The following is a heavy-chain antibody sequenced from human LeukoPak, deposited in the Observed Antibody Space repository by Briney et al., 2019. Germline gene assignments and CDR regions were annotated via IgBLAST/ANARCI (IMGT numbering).Heavy chain of an antibody. CDR1: GFPANTYA. Sequence: GGSLRLSCAASGFPANTYAFHWVRQAPGKGLKWVAVLSHDGGSEYYAGSVRGRFSISTGNSKSTVYLQMNTLRPGDTAVYYCARAHSSGRLNGGFDLWGQGTTVTVSA. V-gene: IGHV3-30*01. CDR2: LSHDGGSE. J-gene: IGHJ3*01. CDR3: ARAHSSGRLNGGFDL. D-gene: IGHD3-22*01.